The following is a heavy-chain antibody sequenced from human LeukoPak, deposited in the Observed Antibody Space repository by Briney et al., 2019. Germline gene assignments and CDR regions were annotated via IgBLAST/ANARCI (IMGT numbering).Heavy chain of an antibody. V-gene: IGHV3-23*01. J-gene: IGHJ4*02. D-gene: IGHD5-18*01. CDR3: TLLGGGSWIQLWPDY. CDR2: ISGSGVNT. Sequence: GGSLRLSCAGSGFTFSSYAISWVRQAPGKGLEWVSGISGSGVNTYYADSVKGRFTISRDNSKNTLYLQMNSLRAEDTAVYCCTLLGGGSWIQLWPDYWGQGTLVTVSS. CDR1: GFTFSSYA.